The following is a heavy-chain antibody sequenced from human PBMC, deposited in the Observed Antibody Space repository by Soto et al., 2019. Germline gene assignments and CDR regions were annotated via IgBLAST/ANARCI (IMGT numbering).Heavy chain of an antibody. D-gene: IGHD6-6*01. CDR1: GGSISSYY. Sequence: SETLSLTCTVSGGSISSYYWSWIRQPPGKGLEWIGYIYYSGSTNYNPSLKSRVTISVDTSKNQFSLKLSSVTAADTAVYYCASLATIAARLFDYWGQGTLVTISS. CDR3: ASLATIAARLFDY. J-gene: IGHJ4*02. CDR2: IYYSGST. V-gene: IGHV4-59*08.